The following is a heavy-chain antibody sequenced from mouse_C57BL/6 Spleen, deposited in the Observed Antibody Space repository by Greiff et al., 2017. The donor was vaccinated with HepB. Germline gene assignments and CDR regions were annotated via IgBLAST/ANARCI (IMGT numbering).Heavy chain of an antibody. CDR3: ARFTTVVATDAMDY. V-gene: IGHV5-6*02. J-gene: IGHJ4*01. Sequence: EVKLEESGGDLVKPGGSLKLSCAASGFTFSSYGMSWVRQTPDKRLEWVATISSGGSYTYYPDSVKGRFTISRDNAKNTLYLQMSSLKSEDTAMYYCARFTTVVATDAMDYWGQGTSVTVSS. CDR2: ISSGGSYT. D-gene: IGHD1-1*01. CDR1: GFTFSSYG.